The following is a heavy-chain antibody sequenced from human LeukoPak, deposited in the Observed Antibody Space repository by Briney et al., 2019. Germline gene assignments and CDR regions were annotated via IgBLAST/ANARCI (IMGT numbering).Heavy chain of an antibody. D-gene: IGHD6-6*01. V-gene: IGHV1-8*01. CDR1: GNTFTSYD. CDR3: ARRVIVSSSGYAFDI. J-gene: IGHJ3*02. CDR2: MNPNSGNT. Sequence: ASVKVSCKASGNTFTSYDINWVRQATGQGLGWMGWMNPNSGNTGYAQKFQGRVTMTRNTSISTAYMELSSLRSEDTAVYYCARRVIVSSSGYAFDIWGQRTMVTVSS.